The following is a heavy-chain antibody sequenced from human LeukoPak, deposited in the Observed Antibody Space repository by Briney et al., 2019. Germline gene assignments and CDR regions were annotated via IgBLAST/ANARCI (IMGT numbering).Heavy chain of an antibody. J-gene: IGHJ6*02. V-gene: IGHV4-59*08. Sequence: EPSETLSLTCTVSGGSISSYYWTWIRQPPEKGLEWIGYISYSGSTNYNPSLKSRVTISVDTSNNQLSLMLRSVTAADTAVYYCARRRTYDYGPNGNYYAMDVWGQGTTVTVSS. CDR3: ARRRTYDYGPNGNYYAMDV. D-gene: IGHD4-17*01. CDR2: ISYSGST. CDR1: GGSISSYY.